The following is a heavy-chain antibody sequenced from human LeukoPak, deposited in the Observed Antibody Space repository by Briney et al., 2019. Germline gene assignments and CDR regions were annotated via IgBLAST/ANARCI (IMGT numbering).Heavy chain of an antibody. CDR3: ARQSKYSSGWYSVGNYFDY. Sequence: SETLSLTCTVSGGSISSYYWSWIRQPPGKGLEWIGYIYYSGSTNYNPSLKSRVTISVDTSKNQFSLKLSSVTAADTAVYYCARQSKYSSGWYSVGNYFDYWGQGTLVTVSS. D-gene: IGHD6-19*01. V-gene: IGHV4-59*08. J-gene: IGHJ4*02. CDR1: GGSISSYY. CDR2: IYYSGST.